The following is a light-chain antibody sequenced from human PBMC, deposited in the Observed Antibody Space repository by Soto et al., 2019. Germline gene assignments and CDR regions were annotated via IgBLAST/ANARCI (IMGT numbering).Light chain of an antibody. J-gene: IGKJ1*01. Sequence: ELVLTQSPDTLSLSPGERVTLSCRASQSVSNNYLAWYQQKPGQAPRLLIYGASNRATGIPDRFSGSGSGTDFTLTISRLEPEDFAVYYCQQYGSSGTFGQGTKVEIK. CDR1: QSVSNNY. CDR3: QQYGSSGT. CDR2: GAS. V-gene: IGKV3-20*01.